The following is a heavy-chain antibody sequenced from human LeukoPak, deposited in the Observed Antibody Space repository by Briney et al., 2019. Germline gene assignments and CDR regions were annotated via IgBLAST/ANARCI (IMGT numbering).Heavy chain of an antibody. V-gene: IGHV3-48*03. CDR2: ISSSGSTI. J-gene: IGHJ4*02. Sequence: PEGSLRLSCAASGFTFSSYEMNWVRQAPGKGLEWVSYISSSGSTIYYADSVKGRFTISRDNAKNSLYLQMNSLRAEDTAVYYCARMGTRRGYSGYVDYWGQGTLVTVSS. CDR1: GFTFSSYE. CDR3: ARMGTRRGYSGYVDY. D-gene: IGHD5-12*01.